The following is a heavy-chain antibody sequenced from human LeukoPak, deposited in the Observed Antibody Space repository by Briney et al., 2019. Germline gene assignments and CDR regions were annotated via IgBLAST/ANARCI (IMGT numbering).Heavy chain of an antibody. CDR1: GYSFSSYW. Sequence: GESLKISCKGSGYSFSSYWIAWVRQMPGKGLEWMGIIYPGDSDTRYSPSFQGQVTISADKSISTAYLQWSSLTASGTAMYYCARHRPYSSGWRHFDYWGQGTLVTVSS. V-gene: IGHV5-51*01. D-gene: IGHD6-19*01. CDR2: IYPGDSDT. CDR3: ARHRPYSSGWRHFDY. J-gene: IGHJ4*02.